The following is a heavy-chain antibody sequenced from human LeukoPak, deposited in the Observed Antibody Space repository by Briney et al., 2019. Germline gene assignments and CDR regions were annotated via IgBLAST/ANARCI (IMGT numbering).Heavy chain of an antibody. V-gene: IGHV3-33*08. CDR2: IWYDGSHQ. CDR1: GFSFSTYG. CDR3: ARDLGLRYGSGAYRFNH. D-gene: IGHD3-10*01. J-gene: IGHJ4*02. Sequence: GGSLRLSCAAYGFSFSTYGMHWVRQAPGKRLESVAVIWYDGSHQYYADSVKGRFTISRDMSNNTLYLQMNNLRVDDTALYYCARDLGLRYGSGAYRFNHWAQGTQVIVSS.